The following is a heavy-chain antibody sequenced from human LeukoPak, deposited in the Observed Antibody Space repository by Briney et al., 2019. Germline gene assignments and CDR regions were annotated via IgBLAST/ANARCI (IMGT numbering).Heavy chain of an antibody. Sequence: ASVKVSCKASGGTFSSYAISGVRQPPGQGLEWMGGIIPIFGTANYAQKFQGRVTITADESTSTAYMELSSLRSEDTAVYYCARSSQTRPLQPLRYWGQGTLVTVSS. V-gene: IGHV1-69*13. CDR2: IIPIFGTA. D-gene: IGHD3-16*01. CDR3: ARSSQTRPLQPLRY. CDR1: GGTFSSYA. J-gene: IGHJ4*02.